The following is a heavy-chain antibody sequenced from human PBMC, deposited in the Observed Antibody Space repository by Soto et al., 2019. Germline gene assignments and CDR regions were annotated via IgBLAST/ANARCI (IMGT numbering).Heavy chain of an antibody. D-gene: IGHD1-1*01. CDR1: GDSVNSGAHY. V-gene: IGHV4-61*08. Sequence: SETLSLTCIVCGDSVNSGAHYWGWIRQSPGTGLEWIGYISSSGTTTYSPSLRSRIIISSDTSRNLFSLRLTSVTAADTAIYYSDRLNRPYGTSSSSFDFWCQGNLVTASS. CDR3: DRLNRPYGTSSSSFDF. J-gene: IGHJ5*01. CDR2: ISSSGTT.